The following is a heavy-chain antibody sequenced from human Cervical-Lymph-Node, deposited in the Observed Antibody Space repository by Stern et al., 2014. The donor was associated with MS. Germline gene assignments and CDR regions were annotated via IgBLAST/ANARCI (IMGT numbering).Heavy chain of an antibody. J-gene: IGHJ5*02. V-gene: IGHV4-30-2*01. CDR1: GGSVSSGGYT. CDR2: LYEDESS. Sequence: VQLVESGSGLVRPSQTLSLTCTVSGGSVSSGGYTWSWLRQPPGKGLAWIGYLYEDESSYSKPSLKSSVTISIDRSKNQFSLRLGSMTAADTALYYCARVVRFLEWVPFDPWGQGILVTVSS. CDR3: ARVVRFLEWVPFDP. D-gene: IGHD3-3*01.